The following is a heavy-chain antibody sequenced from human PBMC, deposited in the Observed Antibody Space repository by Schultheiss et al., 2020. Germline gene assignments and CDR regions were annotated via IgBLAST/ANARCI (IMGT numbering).Heavy chain of an antibody. J-gene: IGHJ4*02. V-gene: IGHV3-7*01. CDR3: ARLAHCGADCYSFDY. CDR2: IKEDGSEK. CDR1: GFTFSSYG. Sequence: GGSLRLSCAASGFTFSSYGMHWVRQAPGKGLEWVANIKEDGSEKNYVDSVRGRFTISRDNAKNTLYLQMNSLRAGDTAVYYCARLAHCGADCYSFDYWGQGTLVTVSS. D-gene: IGHD2-21*02.